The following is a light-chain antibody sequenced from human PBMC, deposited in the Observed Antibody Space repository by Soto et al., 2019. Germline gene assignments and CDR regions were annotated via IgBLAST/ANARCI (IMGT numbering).Light chain of an antibody. CDR1: SSDVGSYNR. J-gene: IGLJ1*01. Sequence: QSALTQPPSVSGSPGQSVAVSCTGSSSDVGSYNRVSWYQQPPGAAPKLIIYEVNNRPSGVPDRFSGSESGNTASLTISGLRAEDEADYYCTSFTTSTTYVFGTGTKLTVL. CDR3: TSFTTSTTYV. CDR2: EVN. V-gene: IGLV2-18*02.